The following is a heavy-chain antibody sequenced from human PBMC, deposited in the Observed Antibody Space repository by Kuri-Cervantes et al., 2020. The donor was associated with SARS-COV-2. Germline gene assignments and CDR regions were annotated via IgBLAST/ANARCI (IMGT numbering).Heavy chain of an antibody. D-gene: IGHD3-22*01. J-gene: IGHJ1*01. CDR1: GGSFSGYY. V-gene: IGHV4-34*01. CDR3: ARGRYYDSSGFQH. CDR2: INHSGST. Sequence: SETLSLTCAVYGGSFSGYYWTWTRQPPGKGLEWIGEINHSGSTNYNPSLKSRVTISVDTSKNQFSLKLSSVTAADTAVYYCARGRYYDSSGFQHWGQGTLVTVSS.